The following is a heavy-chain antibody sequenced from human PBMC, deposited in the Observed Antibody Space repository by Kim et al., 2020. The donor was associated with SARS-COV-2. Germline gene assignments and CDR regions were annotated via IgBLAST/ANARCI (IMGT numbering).Heavy chain of an antibody. Sequence: GGSLRLSCAASGFTFSSYGMHWVRQAPGKGLEWVAVISYDGSNKYYADSVKGRFTISRDNSKNTLYLQMNSLRAEDTAVYYCAKDRSFRDSSPFDYWGQGTLVTVSS. CDR1: GFTFSSYG. D-gene: IGHD3-22*01. CDR3: AKDRSFRDSSPFDY. V-gene: IGHV3-30*18. CDR2: ISYDGSNK. J-gene: IGHJ4*02.